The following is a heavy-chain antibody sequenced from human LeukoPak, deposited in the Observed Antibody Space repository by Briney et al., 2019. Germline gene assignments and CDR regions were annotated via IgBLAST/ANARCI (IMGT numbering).Heavy chain of an antibody. D-gene: IGHD3-22*01. Sequence: SVKVSCKASGGTFSSYAVSWVRQAPGQGLEWMGRIIPILGIANYAQKFQGRVTITADKSTSTAYMELSSLRSEDTAVYYCASSYDSSDAFDIWGQGTMVTVSS. CDR1: GGTFSSYA. V-gene: IGHV1-69*04. CDR2: IIPILGIA. J-gene: IGHJ3*02. CDR3: ASSYDSSDAFDI.